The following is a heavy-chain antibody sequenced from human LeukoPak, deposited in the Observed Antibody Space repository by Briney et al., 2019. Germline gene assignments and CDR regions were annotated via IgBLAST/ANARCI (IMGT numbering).Heavy chain of an antibody. CDR2: IYYSGST. D-gene: IGHD5-24*01. V-gene: IGHV4-59*08. Sequence: SETLSLTCTVSGDSIIGYYWSWIRQPPGKGLEWIGYIYYSGSTNYNPSLKSRVTISADTSKNQFSLKLSSVTAADTAVYYCARHGRDGYNQIDYWGQGTLVTVSS. CDR3: ARHGRDGYNQIDY. J-gene: IGHJ4*02. CDR1: GDSIIGYY.